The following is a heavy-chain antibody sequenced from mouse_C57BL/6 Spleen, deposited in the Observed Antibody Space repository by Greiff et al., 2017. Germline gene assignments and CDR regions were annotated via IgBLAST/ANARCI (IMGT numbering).Heavy chain of an antibody. V-gene: IGHV1-19*01. Sequence: EVQLQQSGPVLVKPGASVKMSCKASGYTFTDYYMNWVKQSHGKSLEWIGVINPYNGGTSYNQKFKGKATLTVDKSSSTAYMELNSLTSEDSAVYYWARGAITTVDQAWFAYWGQGTLVTVSA. J-gene: IGHJ3*01. D-gene: IGHD1-1*01. CDR3: ARGAITTVDQAWFAY. CDR2: INPYNGGT. CDR1: GYTFTDYY.